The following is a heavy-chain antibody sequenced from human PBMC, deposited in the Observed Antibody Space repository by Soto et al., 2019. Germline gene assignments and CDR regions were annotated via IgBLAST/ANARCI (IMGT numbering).Heavy chain of an antibody. V-gene: IGHV4-34*01. D-gene: IGHD2-15*01. CDR2: INHSGST. Sequence: SETLSLTCAVHGGSFSGYYWSWIRQPPGKGLEWIGEINHSGSTNYNPSLKSRVTISVDTSKNQFSLKLSSVTAADTAVYYCARLRGGYWGQGTLVTVSS. J-gene: IGHJ4*02. CDR1: GGSFSGYY. CDR3: ARLRGGY.